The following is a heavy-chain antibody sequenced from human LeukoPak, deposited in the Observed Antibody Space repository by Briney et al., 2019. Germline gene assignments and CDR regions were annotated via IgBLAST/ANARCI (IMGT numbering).Heavy chain of an antibody. J-gene: IGHJ6*03. Sequence: GASVKVSCKASGYTFTSYDINWVRQTTGQGLEWMGWMNPNSGNTGYAQKFQGRVTMTRNTSISTAYMELSSLRSEDTAVYYCARSYSSSWYSYYYYMDVWGKGTTVTISS. CDR1: GYTFTSYD. CDR2: MNPNSGNT. V-gene: IGHV1-8*02. D-gene: IGHD6-13*01. CDR3: ARSYSSSWYSYYYYMDV.